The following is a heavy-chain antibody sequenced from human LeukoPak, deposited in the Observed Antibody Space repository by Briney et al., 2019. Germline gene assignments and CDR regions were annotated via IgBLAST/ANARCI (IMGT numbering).Heavy chain of an antibody. Sequence: PGGSLRLSCAASGFTFTSYSMNWVRQAPGKGLEWVSSIRSSSTYIYYADSVTGRFTISRDNAKNSLLLQMNSLRAEDTAVYYCARAGYCSGGNCYLDYWGQGTLVTVSS. CDR1: GFTFTSYS. J-gene: IGHJ4*03. D-gene: IGHD2-15*01. V-gene: IGHV3-21*06. CDR2: IRSSSTYI. CDR3: ARAGYCSGGNCYLDY.